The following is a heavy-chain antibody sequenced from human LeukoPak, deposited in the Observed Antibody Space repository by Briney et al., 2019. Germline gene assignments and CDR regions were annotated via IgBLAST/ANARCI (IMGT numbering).Heavy chain of an antibody. CDR1: GFTFSTYV. CDR2: IGGSGGSP. CDR3: AKGGIGSSSGLDY. V-gene: IGHV3-23*01. J-gene: IGHJ4*02. Sequence: PGGSLRLSCAASGFTFSTYVMTWVRQAPGKGLNWFSSIGGSGGSPYHGNSVKGRFSISRDNSKNTLYLQMNSLRDEDTAVYYCAKGGIGSSSGLDYWGQGTLVTVSS. D-gene: IGHD5-18*01.